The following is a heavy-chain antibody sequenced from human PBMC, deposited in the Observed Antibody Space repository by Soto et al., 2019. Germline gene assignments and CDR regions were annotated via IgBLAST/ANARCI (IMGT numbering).Heavy chain of an antibody. D-gene: IGHD1-26*01. CDR3: ARGNRISGSPAFDY. CDR2: IYYSGST. V-gene: IGHV4-31*03. CDR1: GGSISSGGYY. J-gene: IGHJ4*02. Sequence: LSLTCTVSGGSISSGGYYWSWIRQHPGEGLEWIGYIYYSGSTYYNPSLKSRVTISVDTSKNQFSLKLSSVTAADTAVYYCARGNRISGSPAFDYWGQGTLVTVSS.